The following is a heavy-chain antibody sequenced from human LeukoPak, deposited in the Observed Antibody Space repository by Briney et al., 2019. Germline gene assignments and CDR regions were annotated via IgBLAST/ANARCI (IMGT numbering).Heavy chain of an antibody. J-gene: IGHJ4*02. CDR3: ASVYDSSGYYPF. D-gene: IGHD3-22*01. Sequence: SETLSLTCAVYGGSFSGYNWTWVRQPPGKGLEWIGEINHSGVTNYNPSLKSRVTISLDTSKNQFSLRLSSVTAADTAVYYCASVYDSSGYYPFWGQGTLVTVSS. CDR2: INHSGVT. V-gene: IGHV4-34*01. CDR1: GGSFSGYN.